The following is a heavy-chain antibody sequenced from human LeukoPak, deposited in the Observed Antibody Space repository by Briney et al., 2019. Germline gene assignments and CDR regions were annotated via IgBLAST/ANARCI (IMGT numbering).Heavy chain of an antibody. D-gene: IGHD2/OR15-2a*01. V-gene: IGHV4-39*07. CDR1: GDSISTSKSY. J-gene: IGHJ6*03. CDR2: IYYSGST. Sequence: SETLSLTCTVSGDSISTSKSYWGWIRQPPLKGLEWIGSIYYSGSTYYNPSLKSRVTISVDTSKNQFSLKLSSVTAADTAVYYCARVRVASSRSCMDVWGKGTTVTVSS. CDR3: ARVRVASSRSCMDV.